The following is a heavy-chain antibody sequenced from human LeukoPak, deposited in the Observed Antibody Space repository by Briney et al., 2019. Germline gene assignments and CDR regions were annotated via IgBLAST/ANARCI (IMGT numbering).Heavy chain of an antibody. V-gene: IGHV5-51*01. CDR2: IYPADSDT. CDR1: GYSFTSYW. Sequence: GESLKISCKGSGYSFTSYWIGWVRQVPGKGLEWMGSIYPADSDTRYSPSFQGQVTISAGTSTSTAYVQWSSLKASDTAMYYCVRLSGAKGDYWGQGTLVTVSS. J-gene: IGHJ4*02. D-gene: IGHD4/OR15-4a*01. CDR3: VRLSGAKGDY.